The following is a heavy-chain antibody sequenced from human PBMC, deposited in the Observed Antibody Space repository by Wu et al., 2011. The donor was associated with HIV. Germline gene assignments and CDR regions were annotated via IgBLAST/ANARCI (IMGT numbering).Heavy chain of an antibody. Sequence: QVQLVQSGAEVKKPGSSVKVSCKASGGTFSNYAINWVRQAPGQGLEWMGRIIPIFGTANYAQKFQGRVTITTDESTSTAYMELSSLRSEDTAVYYCARGYSGYDLAAAEGTHFDYWGQGTLVTVSS. D-gene: IGHD5-12*01. J-gene: IGHJ4*02. CDR3: ARGYSGYDLAAAEGTHFDY. V-gene: IGHV1-69*18. CDR1: GGTFSNYA. CDR2: IIPIFGTA.